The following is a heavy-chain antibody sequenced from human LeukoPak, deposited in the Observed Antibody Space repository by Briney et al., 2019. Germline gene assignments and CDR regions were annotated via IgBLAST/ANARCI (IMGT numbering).Heavy chain of an antibody. Sequence: ASVKVSCKASGYTFTSYDINWVRQATGQGLEWMGWIRAYSGNTKYAQNLQGRVTIPTDTSTSTAYMELRSLRSDDTAVYFCARVYDSSGFQFDPWGQGTLVTVSS. CDR2: IRAYSGNT. CDR1: GYTFTSYD. J-gene: IGHJ5*02. D-gene: IGHD3-22*01. CDR3: ARVYDSSGFQFDP. V-gene: IGHV1-18*01.